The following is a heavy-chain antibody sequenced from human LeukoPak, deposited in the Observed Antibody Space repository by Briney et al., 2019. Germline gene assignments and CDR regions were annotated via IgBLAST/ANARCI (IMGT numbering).Heavy chain of an antibody. CDR1: GFTFSSYG. J-gene: IGHJ6*02. CDR2: ISYDGSNK. D-gene: IGHD2-2*01. Sequence: GGSLRLSCAASGFTFSSYGMHWVRQAPGKGLEWVAVISYDGSNKYYADSVKGRFTIPRDNSKNTLYLQMNSLRAEDTAVYYCAGGYCSSTSCRYGYYYYYGMDVWGQGTTVTVSS. V-gene: IGHV3-30*03. CDR3: AGGYCSSTSCRYGYYYYYGMDV.